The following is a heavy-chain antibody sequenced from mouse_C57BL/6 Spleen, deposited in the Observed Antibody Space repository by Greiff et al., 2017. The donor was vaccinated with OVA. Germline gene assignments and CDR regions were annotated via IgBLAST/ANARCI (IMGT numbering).Heavy chain of an antibody. V-gene: IGHV1-81*01. CDR2: IYPRRGYT. J-gene: IGHJ2*01. Sequence: QVQLQQSGAELARPGASVKLSCKASGYTFPRYCISWVQQRPGQGLEWIGEIYPRRGYTYYNEKLKGKATLTADKSSITAYIELRSLTSEDAAVYFCDLLGFDYWGQGTTLTVSA. D-gene: IGHD2-1*01. CDR3: DLLGFDY. CDR1: GYTFPRYC.